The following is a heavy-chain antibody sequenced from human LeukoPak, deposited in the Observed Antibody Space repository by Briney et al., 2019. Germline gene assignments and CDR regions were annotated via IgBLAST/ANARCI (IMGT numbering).Heavy chain of an antibody. D-gene: IGHD5-18*01. CDR1: GGSFSGYY. Sequence: SETLSLTCAVYGGSFSGYYWSWIRQPPGKGLEWIGYIYHSGSTYYNPSLKSRVTISVDRSKNQFSLKLSSVTAADTAVYHCATGGYSYGGDDAFDIWGQGTMVTVSS. CDR3: ATGGYSYGGDDAFDI. CDR2: IYHSGST. V-gene: IGHV4-30-2*01. J-gene: IGHJ3*02.